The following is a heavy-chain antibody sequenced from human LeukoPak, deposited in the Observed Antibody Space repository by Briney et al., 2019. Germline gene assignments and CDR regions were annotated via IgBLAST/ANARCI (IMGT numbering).Heavy chain of an antibody. CDR2: ISYDGSNK. D-gene: IGHD3-10*01. CDR3: AKDKTFMVRGAKANILDY. Sequence: QTGGSLRLSCAASGFTFSSYGMHWVRQAPGKGLEWVAVISYDGSNKYYADSVKDRFTISRDNSKNTLYLQMNSLRAEDTAVYYCAKDKTFMVRGAKANILDYWGQGTLVTVSS. CDR1: GFTFSSYG. V-gene: IGHV3-30*18. J-gene: IGHJ4*02.